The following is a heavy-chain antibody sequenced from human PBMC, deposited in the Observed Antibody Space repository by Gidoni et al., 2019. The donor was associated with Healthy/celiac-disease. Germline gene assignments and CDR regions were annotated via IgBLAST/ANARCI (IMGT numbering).Heavy chain of an antibody. CDR2: INHSGST. V-gene: IGHV4-34*01. Sequence: QVQLQQWGAGLLKPSETLSLTSAVYGGSFSGYYCSWIRQPPGKGLECIVEINHSGSTNYNPALKSRVTISVDTSKNQFSLKLSSVTAADTAVYYCARVNVLLWFGESYYYYYGMDVWGQGTTVTVSS. J-gene: IGHJ6*02. D-gene: IGHD3-10*01. CDR3: ARVNVLLWFGESYYYYYGMDV. CDR1: GGSFSGYY.